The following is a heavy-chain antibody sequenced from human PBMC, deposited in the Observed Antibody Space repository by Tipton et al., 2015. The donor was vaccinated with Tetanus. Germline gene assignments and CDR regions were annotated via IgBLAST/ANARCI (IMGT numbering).Heavy chain of an antibody. CDR3: ARDHRLSASYAGWFDP. CDR2: VYSSGST. V-gene: IGHV4-59*01. Sequence: TLSLTCTVSGGSINSYYWSWIRQPPGKGLEWIGNVYSSGSTYYNPSLKGRVTISVDTSTTQFSLRLNSVTAADTAIYYCARDHRLSASYAGWFDPWGQGTLVTVSS. J-gene: IGHJ5*02. CDR1: GGSINSYY. D-gene: IGHD1-26*01.